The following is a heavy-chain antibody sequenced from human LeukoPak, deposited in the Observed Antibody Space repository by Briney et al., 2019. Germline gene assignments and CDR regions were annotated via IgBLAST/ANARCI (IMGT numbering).Heavy chain of an antibody. CDR2: IKAGNGNT. D-gene: IGHD6-19*01. V-gene: IGHV1-3*01. Sequence: GASVKVSRKASGYTFTSYAIHWVRQAPGQRLEWMGWIKAGNGNTEFSQNFQGRVTFTRDTSASTAYMELSSLRSEDTAMYYCARERDSGRWSSGWYSWDYWGQGTLVTVSS. CDR1: GYTFTSYA. J-gene: IGHJ4*02. CDR3: ARERDSGRWSSGWYSWDY.